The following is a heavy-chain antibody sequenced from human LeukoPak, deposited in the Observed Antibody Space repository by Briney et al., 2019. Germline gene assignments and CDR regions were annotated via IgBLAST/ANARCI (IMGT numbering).Heavy chain of an antibody. Sequence: GGSLRLSCAASGFTFSSYSMNWVRQAPGKGLEWVSSISSSSSYIYYADSVKGRFTISRDNAKNSLYLQMNSLRAEDTAVYYCARVFLSYSSGYYFGYWGQGTLVTVSS. V-gene: IGHV3-21*01. J-gene: IGHJ4*02. CDR1: GFTFSSYS. CDR3: ARVFLSYSSGYYFGY. D-gene: IGHD6-25*01. CDR2: ISSSSSYI.